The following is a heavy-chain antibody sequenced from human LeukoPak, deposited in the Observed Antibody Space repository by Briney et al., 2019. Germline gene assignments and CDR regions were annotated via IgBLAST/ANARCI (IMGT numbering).Heavy chain of an antibody. CDR1: GFTFDDYA. D-gene: IGHD3-10*01. V-gene: IGHV3-74*01. J-gene: IGHJ4*02. Sequence: GGSLRLSCAASGFTFDDYAMHWVRQAPGKGLVWVSRINSDGSSTNYADSVKGRFTISRDNAKNTLHLQMNSLRAEDTAVYYCARGARGSGTASDYWGQGTLVTVSS. CDR2: INSDGSST. CDR3: ARGARGSGTASDY.